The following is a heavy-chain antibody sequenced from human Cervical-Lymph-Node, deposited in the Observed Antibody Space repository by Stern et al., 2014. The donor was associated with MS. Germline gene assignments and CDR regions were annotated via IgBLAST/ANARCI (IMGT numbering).Heavy chain of an antibody. V-gene: IGHV3-48*01. J-gene: IGHJ4*02. CDR1: GFTFSNYG. D-gene: IGHD6-6*01. CDR3: ARGGAARPDY. CDR2: ISSSGSTI. Sequence: VQLVESGGGLVQPGGSLRLSCAASGFTFSNYGMNWVRQAPGRGLAWVTYISSSGSTISYGDSVNGRFTISRDNAKSLLYLQMNSPRAEDTAVYYCARGGAARPDYWGQGTLVTVSS.